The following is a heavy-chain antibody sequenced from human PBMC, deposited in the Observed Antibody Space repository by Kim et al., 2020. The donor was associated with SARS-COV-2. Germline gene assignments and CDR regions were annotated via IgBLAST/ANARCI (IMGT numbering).Heavy chain of an antibody. CDR3: ARGPKFDY. J-gene: IGHJ4*01. V-gene: IGHV4-30-4*01. Sequence: SETLSLTCTVSGGSINSADSYWSWIRQPPGKGLEWIAYIYYTGNTYYKPSLRSRVTISLDASKNQFSLKVNSVTAADTAVYYCARGPKFDYWGHGTLVTVSS. CDR1: GGSINSADSY. CDR2: IYYTGNT.